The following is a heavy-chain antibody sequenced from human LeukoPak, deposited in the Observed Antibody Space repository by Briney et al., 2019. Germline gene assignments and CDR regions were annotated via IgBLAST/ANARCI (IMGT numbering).Heavy chain of an antibody. Sequence: GGSLRLSCAASGFTFSSYWMHWVRRAPGKGLVWVSRINTDGSTTIYADSVKGRFTISRDNAKNTLYLQMNSLRAEDTAVYYCARAGEGLLAYSFDIWGQGTMVTVSS. CDR1: GFTFSSYW. D-gene: IGHD1-26*01. J-gene: IGHJ3*02. CDR2: INTDGSTT. V-gene: IGHV3-74*01. CDR3: ARAGEGLLAYSFDI.